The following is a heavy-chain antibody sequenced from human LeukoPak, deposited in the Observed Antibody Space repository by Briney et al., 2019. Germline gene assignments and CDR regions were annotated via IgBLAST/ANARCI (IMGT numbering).Heavy chain of an antibody. CDR1: GGSISSYY. Sequence: PSETLSLTCTVSGGSISSYYWSWIRQPPGKGLEWIGYICYSGSTYYNPSLKSRVTISVDTSKNQFSLKLSSVTAADTAVYYCARVGGVQLWDYYFDYWGQGTLVTVSS. D-gene: IGHD5-18*01. CDR3: ARVGGVQLWDYYFDY. V-gene: IGHV4-30-4*01. CDR2: ICYSGST. J-gene: IGHJ4*02.